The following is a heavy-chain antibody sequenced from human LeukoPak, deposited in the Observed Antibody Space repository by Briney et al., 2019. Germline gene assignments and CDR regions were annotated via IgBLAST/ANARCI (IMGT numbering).Heavy chain of an antibody. D-gene: IGHD3-3*01. CDR2: IFCSGST. Sequence: SETLSLTCTVAAGSISNYHWSWIRQPPGKGLEWIGCIFCSGSTNYNPSLKSRVTMSVDTSKIQFSLKLTSVTAADTAVYYCARGGDFFSDYWGQGTLVTVSS. CDR3: ARGGDFFSDY. V-gene: IGHV4-59*12. J-gene: IGHJ4*02. CDR1: AGSISNYH.